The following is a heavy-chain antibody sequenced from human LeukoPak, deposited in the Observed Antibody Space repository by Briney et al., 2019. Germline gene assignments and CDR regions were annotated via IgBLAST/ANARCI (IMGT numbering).Heavy chain of an antibody. CDR3: AASPYSNYVPYDY. D-gene: IGHD4-11*01. CDR2: IVVGSGNT. CDR1: GFTFTSSA. V-gene: IGHV1-58*02. J-gene: IGHJ4*02. Sequence: AASVTVSCTASGFTFTSSAMQWVRQARGQRLEWIGGIVVGSGNTNYAQKFQERVTINRDMSTSTAYMELSSLRSEDTAVYYCAASPYSNYVPYDYWGQGTLVTVSS.